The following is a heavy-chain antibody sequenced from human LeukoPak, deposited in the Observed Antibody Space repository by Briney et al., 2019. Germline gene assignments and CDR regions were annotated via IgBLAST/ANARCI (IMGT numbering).Heavy chain of an antibody. CDR3: ARQLSDYDILTGYYSYYGMDV. Sequence: ASVKVSCKASGGTFSSYAISWVRQAPGQGLEWMGRIIPILGIANYAQKFQGRVTITADKSTSTAYMELSSLRSEDTAVYYCARQLSDYDILTGYYSYYGMDVWGQGTTVTVSS. CDR1: GGTFSSYA. D-gene: IGHD3-9*01. J-gene: IGHJ6*02. CDR2: IIPILGIA. V-gene: IGHV1-69*04.